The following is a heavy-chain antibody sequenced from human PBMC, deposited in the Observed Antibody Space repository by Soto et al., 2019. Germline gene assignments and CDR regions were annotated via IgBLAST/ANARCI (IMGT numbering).Heavy chain of an antibody. Sequence: EVQLLESGGGLVQPGGSLRLSCAASGFSFSSYAMIWVRQAPGKGLEWVSAISVSGGSTYYADSVKGRFTIFRDNSKSTLYLQMNGLRVEDTAVYYCARAVVANGVSNWYLDLWGRGTLVSVSS. V-gene: IGHV3-23*01. D-gene: IGHD2-8*01. CDR2: ISVSGGST. CDR1: GFSFSSYA. CDR3: ARAVVANGVSNWYLDL. J-gene: IGHJ2*01.